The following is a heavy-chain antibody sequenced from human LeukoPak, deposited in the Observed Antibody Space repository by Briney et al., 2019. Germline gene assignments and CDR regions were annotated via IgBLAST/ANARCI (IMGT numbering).Heavy chain of an antibody. Sequence: GGSLRLSCAASGFTFSSYWMSWVRQAPGKGLEWVANIKQDGSEKYYVDSVKGRFTISRDNAKNSLYLQMNSLRAEDTAVYYCARDRLIMGYCSSTSCSVSYFDYWGQGTLVTVSS. D-gene: IGHD2-2*01. CDR2: IKQDGSEK. J-gene: IGHJ4*02. CDR1: GFTFSSYW. CDR3: ARDRLIMGYCSSTSCSVSYFDY. V-gene: IGHV3-7*01.